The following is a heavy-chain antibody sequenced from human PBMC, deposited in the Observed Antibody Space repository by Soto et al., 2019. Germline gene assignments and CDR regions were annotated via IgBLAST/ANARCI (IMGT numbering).Heavy chain of an antibody. CDR1: GFTFDDYA. CDR2: IAWNSGKI. Sequence: EVQLVESGGDLVQPGRSLRLSCAASGFTFDDYAMHWVRQPPGKGPEWVAHIAWNSGKIGYADSVKGRFTISRDNAKNSLFLQMTSLRAEDTALYYCAKDAGASKYAFDYWGQGTLVTVSS. D-gene: IGHD2-2*01. V-gene: IGHV3-9*01. J-gene: IGHJ4*02. CDR3: AKDAGASKYAFDY.